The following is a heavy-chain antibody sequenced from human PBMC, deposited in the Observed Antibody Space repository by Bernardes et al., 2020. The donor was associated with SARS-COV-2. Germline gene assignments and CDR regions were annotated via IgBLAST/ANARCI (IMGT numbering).Heavy chain of an antibody. Sequence: ASVKVSCKASVYTFTDYYIHWVRQAPGQGLEWMGWIYPKSGDTNYAQKFQGRVTMTRDTSISRAYMDLSRPGSDETAMYYFVSVTWSQYDDFDKWGQGTLVTVSS. J-gene: IGHJ3*02. V-gene: IGHV1-2*02. D-gene: IGHD3-3*01. CDR3: VSVTWSQYDDFDK. CDR2: IYPKSGDT. CDR1: VYTFTDYY.